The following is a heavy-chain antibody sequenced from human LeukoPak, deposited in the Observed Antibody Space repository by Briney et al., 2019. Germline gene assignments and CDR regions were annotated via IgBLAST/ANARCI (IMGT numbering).Heavy chain of an antibody. CDR1: GDSVSSNSAA. J-gene: IGHJ4*02. V-gene: IGHV6-1*01. D-gene: IGHD5/OR15-5a*01. CDR2: TYYNSKLYY. Sequence: SQTLSLTCALSGDSVSSNSAAWNWIRQSPSRGVEWLGRTYYNSKLYYDYAVSVKSRITINPDTSKNQFSLQLNSVTPEDTAVYYCAGMVSRIWYWGQGTLATVSS. CDR3: AGMVSRIWY.